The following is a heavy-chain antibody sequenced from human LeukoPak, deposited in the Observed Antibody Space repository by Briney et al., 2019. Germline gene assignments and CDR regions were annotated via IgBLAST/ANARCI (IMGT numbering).Heavy chain of an antibody. J-gene: IGHJ4*02. CDR1: GFTFSNYA. Sequence: GRSLRLSCAASGFTFSNYAMHWVRQAPGKGLEWVAIIYHDGSDKYYADSVKGRFTISRDNPKNTLYLQMNSLRAEDTAVYYCARDREGYCSSTSCYNFDYWGQGTLVTVSS. CDR2: IYHDGSDK. D-gene: IGHD2-2*02. CDR3: ARDREGYCSSTSCYNFDY. V-gene: IGHV3-30-3*01.